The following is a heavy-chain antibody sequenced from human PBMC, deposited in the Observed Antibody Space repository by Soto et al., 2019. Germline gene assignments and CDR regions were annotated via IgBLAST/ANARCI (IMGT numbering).Heavy chain of an antibody. V-gene: IGHV3-23*01. D-gene: IGHD6-13*01. J-gene: IGHJ4*02. Sequence: PGGSLRLSCAASGFTFNAYAMNWVRQTPGKGLEWVSTISGSGDRTYYADSVKGRFTISRDNSKNTLYLQVNSLRAGDSAIYHCAKGGSSWTYLDQWGQGTLVTVSS. CDR1: GFTFNAYA. CDR2: ISGSGDRT. CDR3: AKGGSSWTYLDQ.